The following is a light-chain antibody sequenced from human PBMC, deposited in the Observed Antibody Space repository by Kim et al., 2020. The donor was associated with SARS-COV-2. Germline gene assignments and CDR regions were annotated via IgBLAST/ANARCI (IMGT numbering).Light chain of an antibody. V-gene: IGLV3-1*01. Sequence: SYELTQPPSVSVSPGQTASITCSGDKLGDKYACWYQQKAGQSPVLVIYQDTKRPSGIPERFSGSNSGNTATLTISGTQAMDEADYYCQAWDSSTVWVFGGGTQLTVL. CDR3: QAWDSSTVWV. CDR1: KLGDKY. CDR2: QDT. J-gene: IGLJ3*02.